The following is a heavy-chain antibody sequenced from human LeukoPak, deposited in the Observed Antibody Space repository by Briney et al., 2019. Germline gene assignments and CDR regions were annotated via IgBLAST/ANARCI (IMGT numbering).Heavy chain of an antibody. J-gene: IGHJ4*02. V-gene: IGHV3-48*04. CDR3: ARDLVGDSGPELQQGLWVDY. D-gene: IGHD1-26*01. CDR2: ISSSGSTI. Sequence: GGSLRLSCAASEFSVGSNYMTWVRQAPGKGLEWVSYISSSGSTIYYADSVKGRFTISRANAKNSLYLQMNSLRAEDTAVYYCARDLVGDSGPELQQGLWVDYWGQGTLVTVSS. CDR1: EFSVGSNY.